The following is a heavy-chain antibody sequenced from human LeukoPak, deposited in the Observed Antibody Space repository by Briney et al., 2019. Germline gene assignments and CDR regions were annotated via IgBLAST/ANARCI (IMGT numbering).Heavy chain of an antibody. V-gene: IGHV3-64*01. CDR3: ARKRWEEYFDY. D-gene: IGHD5-24*01. J-gene: IGHJ4*02. CDR2: ISSNGGST. CDR1: GFSFSSYA. Sequence: GGSLRLSCTASGFSFSSYAMHWVRQAPGKGLEYVSAISSNGGSTYYANSVKGRFTISRDNSKNTLYLQMGSLRAEDMAVYYCARKRWEEYFDYWGRGTLVTVSS.